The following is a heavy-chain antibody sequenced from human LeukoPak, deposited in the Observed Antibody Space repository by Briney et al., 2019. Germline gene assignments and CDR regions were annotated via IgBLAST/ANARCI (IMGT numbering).Heavy chain of an antibody. Sequence: GGSLRLSCAASGFIFSDYYMTWIRQAPGKGLEWVSYISPSGSDIYYADSVKGRFTISRDNGKNSLYLQMNSLRAEDTAVYYCARDSQYYYYGMDVWGQGTTVTVSS. CDR2: ISPSGSDI. V-gene: IGHV3-11*04. CDR1: GFIFSDYY. CDR3: ARDSQYYYYGMDV. J-gene: IGHJ6*02.